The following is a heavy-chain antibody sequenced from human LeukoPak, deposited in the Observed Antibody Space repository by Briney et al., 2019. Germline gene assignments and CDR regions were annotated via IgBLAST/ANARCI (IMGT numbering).Heavy chain of an antibody. CDR1: GGSVSDYY. CDR2: IYHTGST. V-gene: IGHV4-59*02. J-gene: IGHJ6*03. Sequence: PSETLSLTCTISGGSVSDYYWSWIRQSPGKGLEWIGYIYHTGSTSYSPSLKSRVTISADTSQNQFSLKLSSVTAADTAVYYCARARVVVYYMDVWGKGTTVTISS. CDR3: ARARVVVYYMDV. D-gene: IGHD2-2*01.